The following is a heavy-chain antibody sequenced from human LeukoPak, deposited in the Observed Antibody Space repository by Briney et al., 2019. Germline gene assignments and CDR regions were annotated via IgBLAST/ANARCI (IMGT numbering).Heavy chain of an antibody. J-gene: IGHJ4*02. CDR3: AREPRLRYFDWLPNYFDY. V-gene: IGHV1-69*01. CDR2: IIPIFGTA. CDR1: GGTFSSYA. Sequence: SVKVSCKASGGTFSSYAISWVRQAPGQGREWMGGIIPIFGTANYAQKFQGRVTITADESTSTAYMELSRLRSEDTAVYYCAREPRLRYFDWLPNYFDYWGQGTLVTVSS. D-gene: IGHD3-9*01.